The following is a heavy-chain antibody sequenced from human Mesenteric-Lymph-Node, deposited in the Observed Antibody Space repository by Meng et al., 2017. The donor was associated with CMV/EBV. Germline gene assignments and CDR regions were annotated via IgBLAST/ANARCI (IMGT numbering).Heavy chain of an antibody. Sequence: GGSLRLSCKGSGYSFTSYWIGWVRQMPGKGLEWMGIIYPGDSDTRYSPSFQGQVTISADKSSSTAYLQWSSLKAADTAMYYCARKDSSSVDYWGQGTLVTVSS. CDR1: GYSFTSYW. V-gene: IGHV5-51*01. D-gene: IGHD6-6*01. CDR2: IYPGDSDT. CDR3: ARKDSSSVDY. J-gene: IGHJ4*02.